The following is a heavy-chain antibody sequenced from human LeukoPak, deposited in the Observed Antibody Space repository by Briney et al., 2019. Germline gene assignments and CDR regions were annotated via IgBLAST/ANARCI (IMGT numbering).Heavy chain of an antibody. CDR1: GYTYTRYY. CDR2: INPHSGGT. V-gene: IGHV1-2*02. J-gene: IGHJ4*02. D-gene: IGHD2-2*01. CDR3: AREIPCSSSGCLYY. Sequence: GSVTDTFMATGYTYTRYYIHWVRPAPGQGLEWMGWINPHSGGTNFAQKFQGRVTMTRDTSITTAHMELSRLTSDDTAMYYCAREIPCSSSGCLYYWGHGEPFSVSS.